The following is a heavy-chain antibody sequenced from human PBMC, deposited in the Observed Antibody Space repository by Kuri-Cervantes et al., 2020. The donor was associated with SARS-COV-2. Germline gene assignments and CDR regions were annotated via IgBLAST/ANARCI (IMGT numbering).Heavy chain of an antibody. CDR2: ISPIFGTA. CDR1: GYTFTGYA. Sequence: SVKVSCKASGYTFTGYAISWVRQAPGQGLEWMGGISPIFGTANYAQKFQGRVTSTTDESTSTAYMELSSLRSEDTAVYYCARGPSNIVVVPAAIPENYYYYYMDVWGKGTTVTVSS. D-gene: IGHD2-2*02. J-gene: IGHJ6*03. CDR3: ARGPSNIVVVPAAIPENYYYYYMDV. V-gene: IGHV1-69*05.